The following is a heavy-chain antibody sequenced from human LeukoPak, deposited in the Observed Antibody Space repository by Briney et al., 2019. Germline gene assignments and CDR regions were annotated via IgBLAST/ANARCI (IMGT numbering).Heavy chain of an antibody. CDR2: ISGSSAGI. Sequence: GGSLRLSCAASGFTFITYAMSWVRQAPGKGLEWVSVISGSSAGIKYADSVKGRFTISRDNSKDTLYLQMNSLSAEDTAVYYCVKVAVQTQVVPAAIFFDYWGQGTLVTVSS. CDR1: GFTFITYA. V-gene: IGHV3-23*01. J-gene: IGHJ4*02. D-gene: IGHD2-2*01. CDR3: VKVAVQTQVVPAAIFFDY.